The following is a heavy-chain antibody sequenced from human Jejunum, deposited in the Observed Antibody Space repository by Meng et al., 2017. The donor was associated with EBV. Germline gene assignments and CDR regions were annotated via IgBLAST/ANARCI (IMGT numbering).Heavy chain of an antibody. J-gene: IGHJ5*02. CDR1: GFTLSSYW. V-gene: IGHV3-74*01. CDR2: INSDGSKT. Sequence: EVQLGEVGGGLVQPGDSLRLSCAASGFTLSSYWMHWVRQAPGKGLVWISRINSDGSKTNYADSVKGRFTISRDIAKNALYLQLNSLRADDTAVYYCVRGPPPDTWGQGTLVTVSS. CDR3: VRGPPPDT.